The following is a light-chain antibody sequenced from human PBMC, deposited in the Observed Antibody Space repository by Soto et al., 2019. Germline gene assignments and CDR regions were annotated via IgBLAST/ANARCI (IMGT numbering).Light chain of an antibody. V-gene: IGKV1-5*01. J-gene: IGKJ1*01. CDR3: QQYNSYSPWT. CDR2: DAS. CDR1: QSISNW. Sequence: DIQMTQSPSTLPASVRDRVTIACRASQSISNWLAWYQQKPGKAPKLLIYDASTLESGVPSRFSGSGSGTEFTLTISSLQPDDFATYYCQQYNSYSPWTFGQGTKVDI.